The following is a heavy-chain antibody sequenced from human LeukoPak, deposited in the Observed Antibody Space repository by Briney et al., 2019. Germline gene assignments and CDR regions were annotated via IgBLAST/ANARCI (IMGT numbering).Heavy chain of an antibody. CDR1: GFTFSSYA. CDR2: ISYDGSNK. D-gene: IGHD2-15*01. J-gene: IGHJ5*02. Sequence: GGSLRLSCAASGFTFSSYAMHWVRQAPGKGLEWVAVISYDGSNKYYADSVKGRFTISRDNSKNTLYLQMNSLRAEDTAVYYCASPDPVVVVRHPDKQNWFDPWGQGTLVTVSS. CDR3: ASPDPVVVVRHPDKQNWFDP. V-gene: IGHV3-30-3*01.